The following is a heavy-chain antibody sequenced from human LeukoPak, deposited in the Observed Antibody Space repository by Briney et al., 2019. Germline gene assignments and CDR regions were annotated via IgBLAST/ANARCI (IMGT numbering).Heavy chain of an antibody. Sequence: PSETLSLTCAVYGGSFSGYYWSWIRQPPGKGLEWIGEINHSGSTNYNPSLKSRVTISVGTSKNQFSLKLSSVTAADTAVYYCARAPHPLTGEFDYWGQGTLVTVSS. CDR3: ARAPHPLTGEFDY. CDR1: GGSFSGYY. D-gene: IGHD3-16*01. V-gene: IGHV4-34*01. J-gene: IGHJ4*02. CDR2: INHSGST.